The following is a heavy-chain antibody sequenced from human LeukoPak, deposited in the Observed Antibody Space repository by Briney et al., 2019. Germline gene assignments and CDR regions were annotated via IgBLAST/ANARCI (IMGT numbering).Heavy chain of an antibody. CDR1: GYTFTSYD. J-gene: IGHJ3*02. CDR2: MSPNTGNT. Sequence: ASVKVSCKASGYTFTSYDINWVRQATGQGPEWMGWMSPNTGNTGYGQKFQGRITMTRNTSISTAYMELSSLTSDDTAVYFCVSRRKGRAYDIWGQGTMVTVSS. V-gene: IGHV1-8*01. CDR3: VSRRKGRAYDI.